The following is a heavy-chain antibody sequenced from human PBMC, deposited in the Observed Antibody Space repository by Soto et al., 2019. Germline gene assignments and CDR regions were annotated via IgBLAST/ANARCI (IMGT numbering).Heavy chain of an antibody. CDR2: INPSGGST. J-gene: IGHJ4*02. CDR3: ARGASSTVTTKPHHRIQDY. CDR1: GYTFTSYY. Sequence: QVQLVQSGAEVKKPGASVKVSCKASGYTFTSYYMHWVRQAPGQGLEWMGTINPSGGSTSYAQKFQGRVTMTRDTSTSTVYMELSSLRSEDTAVYYCARGASSTVTTKPHHRIQDYWAQGTLVIVSS. D-gene: IGHD4-17*01. V-gene: IGHV1-46*03.